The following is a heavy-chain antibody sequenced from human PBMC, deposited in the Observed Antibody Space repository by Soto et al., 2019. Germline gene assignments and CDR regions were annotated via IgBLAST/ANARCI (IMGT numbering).Heavy chain of an antibody. CDR2: ISYDGSNK. V-gene: IGHV3-30-3*01. D-gene: IGHD2-15*01. J-gene: IGHJ4*02. Sequence: GGSLRLSCAASGFTFSSYAMHWVRQAPGKGLEWVAVISYDGSNKYYADSVKGRFTISRDNSKNTLYLQMNSLRAEDTAVYYCARDHGAHCSGGSCYGTFYYWGQGTLVTVSS. CDR3: ARDHGAHCSGGSCYGTFYY. CDR1: GFTFSSYA.